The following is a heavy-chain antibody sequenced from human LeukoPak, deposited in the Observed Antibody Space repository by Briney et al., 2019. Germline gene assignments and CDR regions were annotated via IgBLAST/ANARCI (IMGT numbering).Heavy chain of an antibody. CDR3: ARELVTSSY. J-gene: IGHJ4*02. CDR1: GLTFSTYS. CDR2: ISSSSSSI. Sequence: SGGSLRLSCAASGLTFSTYSMMWVRQALGKELEWVSSISSSSSSIYYADSVKGRFTISRDNAKDSLYLQMNSLRAEDTAVYYCARELVTSSYWGQGTLVTVSS. V-gene: IGHV3-21*01. D-gene: IGHD4-23*01.